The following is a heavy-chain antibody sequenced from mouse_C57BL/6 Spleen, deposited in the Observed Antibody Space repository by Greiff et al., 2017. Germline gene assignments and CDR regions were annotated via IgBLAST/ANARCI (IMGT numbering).Heavy chain of an antibody. CDR3: ASHERGRGPAWFAY. CDR2: ISGGGGNT. J-gene: IGHJ3*01. D-gene: IGHD3-3*01. CDR1: GFTFSSYT. Sequence: EVKVVASGGGLVKPGGSLKLSCAASGFTFSSYTMSWVRQTPEKRLEWVANISGGGGNTYYQDSVKGRFTISRYNAKNTLYLQMRSLRSQDTALYYCASHERGRGPAWFAYWGQGTLVTVSA. V-gene: IGHV5-9*01.